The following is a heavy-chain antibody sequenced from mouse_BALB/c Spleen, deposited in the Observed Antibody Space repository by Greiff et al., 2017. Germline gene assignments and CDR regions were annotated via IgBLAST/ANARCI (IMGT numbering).Heavy chain of an antibody. Sequence: SGTVLARPGASVKMSCKASGYSFTSYWMHWVKQRPGQGLEWIGAIYPGNSDTSYNQKFKGKAKLTAVTSASTAYMELSSLTNEDSAVYYCTRSDYYGSRKAWFAYWGQGTLVTVSA. V-gene: IGHV1-5*01. D-gene: IGHD1-1*01. CDR1: GYSFTSYW. J-gene: IGHJ3*01. CDR2: IYPGNSDT. CDR3: TRSDYYGSRKAWFAY.